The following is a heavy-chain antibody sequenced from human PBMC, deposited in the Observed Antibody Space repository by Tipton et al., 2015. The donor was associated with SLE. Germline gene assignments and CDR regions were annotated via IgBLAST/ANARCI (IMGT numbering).Heavy chain of an antibody. CDR3: TRGWDYGSGSDYNPLHDY. V-gene: IGHV3-20*04. CDR2: IMWNGGST. J-gene: IGHJ4*02. Sequence: SLRLSCAASGFTFDDFGMSWVRQAPGKGLEWLCGIMWNGGSTSYADSVKGRFTISRDNAKNSLYLQMNSLRAEDTALYYYTRGWDYGSGSDYNPLHDYWGQGTLVTVSS. CDR1: GFTFDDFG. D-gene: IGHD3-10*01.